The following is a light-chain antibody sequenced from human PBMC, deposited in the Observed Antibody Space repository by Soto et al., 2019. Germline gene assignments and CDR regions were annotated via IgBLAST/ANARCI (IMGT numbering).Light chain of an antibody. CDR2: GAS. CDR3: QQYNNWPQS. CDR1: QSGSSN. J-gene: IGKJ1*01. Sequence: EIVMTQSPATLSASPGERATLSCRASQSGSSNLTWYQQKPGQAPRLLIYGASTRATGIPARFRGSGSGTEFTLTISSLQSEDFAVYYCQQYNNWPQSFGQGTKVDTK. V-gene: IGKV3-15*01.